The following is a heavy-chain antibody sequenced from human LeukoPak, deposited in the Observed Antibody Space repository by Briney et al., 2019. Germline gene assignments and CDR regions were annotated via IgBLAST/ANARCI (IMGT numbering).Heavy chain of an antibody. Sequence: PGGSLRLSCAASGFTFSSYWMHWVRQAPGKGLVWVSRINSDESSTSYADSVKGRFTISRDNAKNTLYLQMNSLRAEDTAVYYCARGRAYYDILTGYLDYWGQGTLVTVSS. CDR1: GFTFSSYW. CDR2: INSDESST. CDR3: ARGRAYYDILTGYLDY. J-gene: IGHJ4*02. V-gene: IGHV3-74*01. D-gene: IGHD3-9*01.